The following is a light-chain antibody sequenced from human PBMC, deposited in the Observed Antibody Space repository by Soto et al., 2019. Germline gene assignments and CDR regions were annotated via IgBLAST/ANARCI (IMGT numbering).Light chain of an antibody. CDR1: QSISSW. Sequence: DITMTQSPSTLSASVGDRVTITCRASQSISSWLAWYQQKPGKAPKLLIYKASSLESGVPSRFSGSGSGTEFTLTISSLQPDDFATYYCQQSFTFGPGTKVDIK. CDR3: QQSFT. V-gene: IGKV1-5*03. J-gene: IGKJ3*01. CDR2: KAS.